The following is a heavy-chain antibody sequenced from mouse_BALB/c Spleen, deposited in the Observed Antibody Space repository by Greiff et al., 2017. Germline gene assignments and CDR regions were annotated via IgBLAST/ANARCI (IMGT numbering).Heavy chain of an antibody. D-gene: IGHD2-14*01. CDR1: GFTFSSYA. CDR3: AKGYYRYDDPFAY. V-gene: IGHV5-6-5*01. J-gene: IGHJ3*01. CDR2: ISSGGST. Sequence: EVMLVESGGGLVKPGGSLKLSCAASGFTFSSYAMSWVRQTPEKRLEWVASISSGGSTYYPDSVKGRFTISRDNARNILYLQMSSLRSEDTAMYYCAKGYYRYDDPFAYWGQGTLVTVSA.